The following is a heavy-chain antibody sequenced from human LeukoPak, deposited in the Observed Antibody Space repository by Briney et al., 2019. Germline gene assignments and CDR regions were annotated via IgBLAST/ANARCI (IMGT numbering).Heavy chain of an antibody. D-gene: IGHD3-22*01. CDR3: ARDYYYDSSSAFDI. CDR2: IYYSGST. CDR1: GGSISSYY. Sequence: SSETLPLTCTVSGGSISSYYWSWIRQPPGKGLEWIGYIYYSGSTNYNPSLKSRVTISVDTSKNQFSLKLSSVTAADTAVYYCARDYYYDSSSAFDIWGQGTMVTVSS. V-gene: IGHV4-59*01. J-gene: IGHJ3*02.